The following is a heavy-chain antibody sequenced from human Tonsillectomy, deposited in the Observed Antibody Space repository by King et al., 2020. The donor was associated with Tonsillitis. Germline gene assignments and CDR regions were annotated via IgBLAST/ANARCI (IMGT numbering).Heavy chain of an antibody. Sequence: VQLQESGPGLVRPSETLSLTCTVSGGSVSSGSYYWSWIRQPPGKGLEWIGYIYYSGSTNYNPSLKSRVTISVDTSKNQFSLKLSPVTAADTAVYYCARMDSGCYGWADYWGQGTLVTVSS. CDR1: GGSVSSGSYY. V-gene: IGHV4-61*01. CDR2: IYYSGST. D-gene: IGHD1-26*01. CDR3: ARMDSGCYGWADY. J-gene: IGHJ4*02.